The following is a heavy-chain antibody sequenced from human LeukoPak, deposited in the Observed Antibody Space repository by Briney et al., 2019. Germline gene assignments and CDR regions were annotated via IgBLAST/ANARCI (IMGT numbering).Heavy chain of an antibody. CDR3: AREDAGWELLADFDY. Sequence: ASVKVSCKASGYTFTSYALHWVRQAPGQRLEWMGWINAGNGNTKYSQKFQGRVTITRDTSASTAYMELSSLRSEDTAVYYCAREDAGWELLADFDYWGQGTLVTVSS. D-gene: IGHD1-26*01. CDR1: GYTFTSYA. V-gene: IGHV1-3*01. CDR2: INAGNGNT. J-gene: IGHJ4*02.